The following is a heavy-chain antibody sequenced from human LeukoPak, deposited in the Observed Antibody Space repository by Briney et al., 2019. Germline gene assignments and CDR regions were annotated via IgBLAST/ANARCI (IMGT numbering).Heavy chain of an antibody. D-gene: IGHD3-9*01. CDR1: GYTFTGYY. CDR2: INPNSGGS. Sequence: GASVKVSCKASGYTFTGYYMHWVRQAPGQGLEWMGWINPNSGGSHYAQKLQGRVTMTSDTSISTAYMDLSRLRSDDTAVYYCASWNFGCLGGTACHYWGQGTLVTVSS. V-gene: IGHV1-2*02. CDR3: ASWNFGCLGGTACHY. J-gene: IGHJ4*02.